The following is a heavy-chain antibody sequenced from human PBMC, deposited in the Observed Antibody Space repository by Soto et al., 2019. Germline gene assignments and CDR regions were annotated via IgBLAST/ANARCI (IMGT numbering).Heavy chain of an antibody. V-gene: IGHV4-59*08. CDR1: GGSINDYY. D-gene: IGHD5-12*01. CDR3: ARAGVATIYPGNNWFDP. Sequence: SGTPSLTFTFSGGSINDYYWGWIRQPPGEGLEWIGYVYYSGTTNYNPSLNSRVTISVDTSKKQFSLKLSSVTAADTAMYYCARAGVATIYPGNNWFDPWGQGTLVTVSS. CDR2: VYYSGTT. J-gene: IGHJ5*02.